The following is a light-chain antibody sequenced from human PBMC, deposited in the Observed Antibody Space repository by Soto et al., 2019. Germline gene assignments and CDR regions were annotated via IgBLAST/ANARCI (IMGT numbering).Light chain of an antibody. Sequence: AIQMTQSPSSLSASVGDRVTNTCRASQGIRNDLHWFQQKPGKAPRLLIYAASHLQNGVPSRFSGGGSGTDFSLTISSLQPEDFATYYCLQDYNFRTFGQGTKVDIK. CDR1: QGIRND. CDR3: LQDYNFRT. CDR2: AAS. J-gene: IGKJ1*01. V-gene: IGKV1-6*01.